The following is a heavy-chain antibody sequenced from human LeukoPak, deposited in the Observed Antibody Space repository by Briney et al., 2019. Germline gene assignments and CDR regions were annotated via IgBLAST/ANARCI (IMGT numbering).Heavy chain of an antibody. CDR2: IKYDGSAT. CDR1: GFTFSNYW. J-gene: IGHJ4*02. CDR3: VSGSLQSGYNFDY. D-gene: IGHD3-3*01. V-gene: IGHV3-74*01. Sequence: GGSLRLSCAASGFTFSNYWMHWIRQVPGKGLVWVSHIKYDGSATSYADSVKGRFTISRDNAKNTLYLQMNSLRAEDTAVYYCVSGSLQSGYNFDYWGQGALVTVSS.